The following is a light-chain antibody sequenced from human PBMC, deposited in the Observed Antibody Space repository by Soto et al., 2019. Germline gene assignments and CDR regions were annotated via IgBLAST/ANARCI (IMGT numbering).Light chain of an antibody. CDR3: SSYAGSNTVV. CDR2: EVN. Sequence: QSALTQPPSASGSPGQSVTISCTGTSSDVGGYNYVSWYQHHPDKAPKLIIYEVNKRPSGVPDRFAGSKSGNTASLTVSGLQAEDEADYSCSSYAGSNTVVFGGGTKVTVL. CDR1: SSDVGGYNY. V-gene: IGLV2-8*01. J-gene: IGLJ2*01.